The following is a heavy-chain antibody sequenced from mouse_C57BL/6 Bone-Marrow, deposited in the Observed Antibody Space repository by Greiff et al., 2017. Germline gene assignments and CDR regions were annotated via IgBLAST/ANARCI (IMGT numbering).Heavy chain of an antibody. V-gene: IGHV1-81*01. CDR2: IYPRSGNT. J-gene: IGHJ3*01. Sequence: QVQLQQSGAELARPGASVKLSCKASGYTFTSYGISWVKQRTGQGLEWIGEIYPRSGNTYYNEKFKGKATLTADKSSSTAYMELRSLTSEDSAVDFCARDITTVARFAYWGQGTLVTVSA. CDR3: ARDITTVARFAY. D-gene: IGHD1-1*01. CDR1: GYTFTSYG.